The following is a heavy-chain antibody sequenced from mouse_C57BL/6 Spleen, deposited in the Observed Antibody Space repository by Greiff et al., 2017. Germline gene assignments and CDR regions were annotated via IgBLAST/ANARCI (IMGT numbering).Heavy chain of an antibody. V-gene: IGHV14-3*01. CDR3: AREYGSSHWYFDV. J-gene: IGHJ1*03. CDR1: GFNIKNTY. CDR2: IDPANGNT. Sequence: VHVKQSVAELVRPGASVKLSCTASGFNIKNTYMHWVKQRPEQGLEWIGRIDPANGNTKYAPKFQGKATITADTSSNTAYLQLSSLTSEDTAIYYCAREYGSSHWYFDVWGTGTTVTVSS. D-gene: IGHD1-1*01.